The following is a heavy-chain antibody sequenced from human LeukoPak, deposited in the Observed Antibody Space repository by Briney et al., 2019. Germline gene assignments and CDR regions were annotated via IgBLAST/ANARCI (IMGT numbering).Heavy chain of an antibody. CDR1: GFSLSTSGVG. CDR2: IYWDDDK. V-gene: IGHV2-5*02. Sequence: SGPTLVKPTQTLTLTCTFSGFSLSTSGVGVGWIRQPPGKALEWLALIYWDDDKRYSPSLKSRLTITRDTSKNQVVLTMTNMDPVDTATYYCAHSMYYYDSSGYYGDDAFDIWGQGTMVTVSS. D-gene: IGHD3-22*01. J-gene: IGHJ3*02. CDR3: AHSMYYYDSSGYYGDDAFDI.